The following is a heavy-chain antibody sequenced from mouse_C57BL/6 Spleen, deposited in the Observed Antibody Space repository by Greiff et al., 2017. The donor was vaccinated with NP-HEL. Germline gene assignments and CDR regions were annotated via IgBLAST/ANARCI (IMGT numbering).Heavy chain of an antibody. V-gene: IGHV1-76*01. CDR3: AREGLLRVYFDY. J-gene: IGHJ2*01. CDR2: IYPGSGNT. CDR1: GYTFTDYY. Sequence: VQLQESGAELVRPGASVKLSCKASGYTFTDYYINWVKQRPGQGLEWIARIYPGSGNTYYNEKFKGKATLTAEKSSSTAYMQLSSLTSEDSAVYFCAREGLLRVYFDYWGQGTTLTVSS. D-gene: IGHD3-1*01.